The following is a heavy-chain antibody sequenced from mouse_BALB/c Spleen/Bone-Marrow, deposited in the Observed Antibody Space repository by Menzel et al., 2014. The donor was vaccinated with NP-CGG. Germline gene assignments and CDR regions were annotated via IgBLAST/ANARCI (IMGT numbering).Heavy chain of an antibody. CDR3: ARDAIDY. Sequence: QVQLKDSGAELVRPGVSVKISCKGSGYTFTDYAMHWVKQSHATSVEWIGVISTYYGDASYNQKFKGKATMTVDKSSSTAYMELARLTSEDSAIYYCARDAIDYWGQGTSVTVSS. J-gene: IGHJ4*01. V-gene: IGHV1S137*01. CDR1: GYTFTDYA. CDR2: ISTYYGDA.